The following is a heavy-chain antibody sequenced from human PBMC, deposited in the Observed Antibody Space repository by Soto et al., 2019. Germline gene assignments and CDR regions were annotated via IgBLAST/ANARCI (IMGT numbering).Heavy chain of an antibody. Sequence: IHQAPGKGLEWIGSIYYGGSTYYNPPLKSRVTISVDTSRNQFSLHLSSVTAEDTAVYYCAIDAKDYYASGFSNAFDSWHHRTMVTVSS. D-gene: IGHD3-10*01. V-gene: IGHV4-39*01. J-gene: IGHJ3*01. CDR3: AIDAKDYYASGFSNAFDS. CDR2: IYYGGST.